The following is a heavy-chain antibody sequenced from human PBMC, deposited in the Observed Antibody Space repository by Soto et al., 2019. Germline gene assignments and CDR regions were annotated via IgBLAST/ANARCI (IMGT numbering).Heavy chain of an antibody. CDR2: IIPIFGTA. CDR1: GGTFSSYA. J-gene: IGHJ4*02. CDR3: ARESRYCSGGSCYFLPGIDY. D-gene: IGHD2-15*01. V-gene: IGHV1-69*12. Sequence: QVQLVQSGAEVKKPGSSVKVSCKASGGTFSSYAISWVRQAPGQGLEWMGGIIPIFGTANYAQKFQGRVTITADETTGTAYMELTSLRSEDTIMYYCARESRYCSGGSCYFLPGIDYWGQGTLVTVSS.